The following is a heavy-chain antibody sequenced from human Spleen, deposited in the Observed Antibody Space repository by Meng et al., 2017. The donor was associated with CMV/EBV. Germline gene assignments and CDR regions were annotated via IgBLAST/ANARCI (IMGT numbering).Heavy chain of an antibody. V-gene: IGHV1-18*01. J-gene: IGHJ6*02. CDR3: ARVKRYCTGGSCSSTGYYGMDV. CDR1: GYTFTNYG. Sequence: ASVKVSCKASGYTFTNYGITWVRQAPGQGLEWMGWISAYNDNTNYAQKRQGRVTMTTDTSTTTAYMELRSLRSDDTAVYYCARVKRYCTGGSCSSTGYYGMDVWGQGTTVTVSS. CDR2: ISAYNDNT. D-gene: IGHD2-15*01.